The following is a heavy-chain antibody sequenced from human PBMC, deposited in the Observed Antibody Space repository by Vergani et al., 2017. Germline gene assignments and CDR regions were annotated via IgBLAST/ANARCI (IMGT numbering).Heavy chain of an antibody. Sequence: QVQLVQSGAEVKKPGASVKVSCKASGGTFSSYAISWVRQAPGQGLEWMGRIIPILGIANYAQKFQGRVTITADKSTSTAYMELRSLRSEDTAVYYCARDGHDSRGPPDYWGQGTLVTVSS. CDR1: GGTFSSYA. V-gene: IGHV1-69*04. CDR2: IIPILGIA. J-gene: IGHJ4*02. CDR3: ARDGHDSRGPPDY. D-gene: IGHD3-22*01.